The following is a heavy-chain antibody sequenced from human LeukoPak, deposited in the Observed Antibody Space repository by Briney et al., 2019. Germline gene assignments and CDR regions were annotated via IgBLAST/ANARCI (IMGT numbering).Heavy chain of an antibody. Sequence: PGGSLRLSCAASGFTFSSYAMHWVRQAPGKGLEWVAVISYDGSNKYYADSVKGRFTISRDNSKNTLYLQMNSLRAEDTAVYYCASIADDSSGSPDLDYYYGMDVWGQGTTVTVSS. CDR3: ASIADDSSGSPDLDYYYGMDV. V-gene: IGHV3-30-3*01. CDR1: GFTFSSYA. J-gene: IGHJ6*02. CDR2: ISYDGSNK. D-gene: IGHD3-22*01.